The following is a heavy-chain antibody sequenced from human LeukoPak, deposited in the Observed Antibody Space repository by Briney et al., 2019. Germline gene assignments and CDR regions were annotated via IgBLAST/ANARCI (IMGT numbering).Heavy chain of an antibody. V-gene: IGHV1-69*13. CDR2: IIPIFGTA. D-gene: IGHD6-19*01. J-gene: IGHJ4*02. CDR3: ARKKYSSGWYLSPLDY. Sequence: ASVKVSCKASGGTFSGYAISWVRQAPGQGLEWMGGIIPIFGTANYAQKFQGRVTITADESTSTAYMELSSLRSEDTAVYYCARKKYSSGWYLSPLDYWGQGTLVTVSS. CDR1: GGTFSGYA.